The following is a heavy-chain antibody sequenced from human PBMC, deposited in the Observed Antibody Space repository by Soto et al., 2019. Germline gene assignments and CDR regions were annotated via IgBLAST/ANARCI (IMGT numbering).Heavy chain of an antibody. J-gene: IGHJ6*02. V-gene: IGHV3-7*03. CDR3: ARATVAGTGSYYYGMDV. CDR2: TKQDGSEK. Sequence: GGSLRLSCAASGFTFSSYWMSWVRQAPGKGLEWVANTKQDGSEKYYVDSVKGRFTISRDNAKNSLYLQMNSLRAEDTAVYYCARATVAGTGSYYYGMDVWGQGTTVTVSS. D-gene: IGHD6-19*01. CDR1: GFTFSSYW.